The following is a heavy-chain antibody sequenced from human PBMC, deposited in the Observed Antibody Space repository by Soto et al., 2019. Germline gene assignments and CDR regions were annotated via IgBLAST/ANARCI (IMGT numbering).Heavy chain of an antibody. J-gene: IGHJ4*02. Sequence: DVQLLESGGGWVQPEGSLRLSCAASGFTFSSYAMGWVRQGPGKGLEWVAVVSIGGSTHYADSVRGRFTISRDNSKNTLSLQMNSLTAEDTAVYFCAKRRGAGGHFDYWCQGALVTVSS. CDR3: AKRRGAGGHFDY. CDR1: GFTFSSYA. D-gene: IGHD2-15*01. V-gene: IGHV3-23*01. CDR2: VSIGGST.